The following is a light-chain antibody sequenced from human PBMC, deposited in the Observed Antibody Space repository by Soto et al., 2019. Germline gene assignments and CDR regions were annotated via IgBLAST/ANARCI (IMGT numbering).Light chain of an antibody. Sequence: QSVLTQPPSVSGAQGQRVTISCTGSRSNIGAGYDVHWYQQLPGTAPKLLIYGNSNRPSGVPDRFSGSKSGTSASLAITGLQAEDEADYYCQSYDSSLSGHVVFGGGTKLTVL. CDR2: GNS. CDR1: RSNIGAGYD. V-gene: IGLV1-40*01. CDR3: QSYDSSLSGHVV. J-gene: IGLJ2*01.